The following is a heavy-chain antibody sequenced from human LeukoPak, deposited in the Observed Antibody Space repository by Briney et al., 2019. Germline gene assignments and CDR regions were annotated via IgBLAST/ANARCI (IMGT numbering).Heavy chain of an antibody. J-gene: IGHJ6*03. D-gene: IGHD7-27*01. CDR1: GASISGSGYY. CDR2: IYYSVTT. Sequence: SETLSLTCTVSGASISGSGYYWGWIRQPPGKGLEWIGSIYYSVTTYYNPSLKSRVTISVDTSKNQFSLKLSSVTAADTAVYYCARFRLGSDYYHMDVWGKGTTVTVSS. CDR3: ARFRLGSDYYHMDV. V-gene: IGHV4-39*07.